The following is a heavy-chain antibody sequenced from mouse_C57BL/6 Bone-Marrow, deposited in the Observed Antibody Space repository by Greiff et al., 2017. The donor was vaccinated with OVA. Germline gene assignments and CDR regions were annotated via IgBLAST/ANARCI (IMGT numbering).Heavy chain of an antibody. CDR1: GFTFTDYY. J-gene: IGHJ1*03. D-gene: IGHD2-4*01. CDR2: IRNKANGYTT. V-gene: IGHV7-3*01. Sequence: EVHLLESGGGLVQPGGSLSLSCAASGFTFTDYYMSWVRQPPGKALEWLGFIRNKANGYTTEYSASVKGRFTISRDNSQSILYLQMNALRAEDSATYYCARFDYDATWYFDVWGTGTTVTVSS. CDR3: ARFDYDATWYFDV.